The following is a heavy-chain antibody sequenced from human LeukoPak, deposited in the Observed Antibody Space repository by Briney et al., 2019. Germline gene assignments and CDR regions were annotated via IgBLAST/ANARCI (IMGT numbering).Heavy chain of an antibody. D-gene: IGHD5-12*01. CDR3: ARDGGYSGYDY. Sequence: KPGGSLRLSCAASGFTFSDYYMSWIRQAPGKGLEWISFISSSSSYTNYADSVKGRFTISRDNTKNSLYLQMNNLRAEDTAVYYCARDGGYSGYDYWGQGTLVTVSS. CDR2: ISSSSSYT. CDR1: GFTFSDYY. J-gene: IGHJ4*02. V-gene: IGHV3-11*06.